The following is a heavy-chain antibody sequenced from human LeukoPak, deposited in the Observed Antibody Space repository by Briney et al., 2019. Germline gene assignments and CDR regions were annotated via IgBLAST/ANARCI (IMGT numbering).Heavy chain of an antibody. CDR3: AKNSSDYGSGRCDDN. CDR2: IKEDGSGK. J-gene: IGHJ4*02. Sequence: GGSLRLSCAASGFTFSTYWMNWVRQAPGQGLEWVASIKEDGSGKYYGDSLKGRFTISRDNAKNSLYLQMNSLRAEDTAVYYCAKNSSDYGSGRCDDNWGQGTQVTVSS. D-gene: IGHD3-10*01. V-gene: IGHV3-7*02. CDR1: GFTFSTYW.